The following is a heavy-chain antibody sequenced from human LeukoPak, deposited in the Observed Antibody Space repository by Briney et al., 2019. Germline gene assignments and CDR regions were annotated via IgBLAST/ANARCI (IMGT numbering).Heavy chain of an antibody. CDR2: IYYTGIT. CDR3: ASPGITTFDY. V-gene: IGHV4-39*01. D-gene: IGHD3-22*01. J-gene: IGHJ4*02. Sequence: PSETLSLTCTVSGGSISGNSFYWGWARQPPGKGLEWIGNIYYTGITYYNPSLKSRVTIPVDTSKNQFSLKLNSVTAADTAVYYCASPGITTFDYWGQGTLVTVSS. CDR1: GGSISGNSFY.